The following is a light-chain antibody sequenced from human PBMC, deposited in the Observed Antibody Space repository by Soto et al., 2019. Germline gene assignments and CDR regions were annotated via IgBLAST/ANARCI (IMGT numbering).Light chain of an antibody. V-gene: IGLV2-14*03. J-gene: IGLJ1*01. CDR3: CAYSTSGTHV. CDR2: DVN. CDR1: SSDVGSYDY. Sequence: QSALTXPASVSGSPGQSITFSCTGTSSDVGSYDYVSWHQQHPGKAPKLIIYDVNNRPSGVPSRFSGSKSGNTASLIISGLQTEDEADYYCCAYSTSGTHVFGTGTKVTVL.